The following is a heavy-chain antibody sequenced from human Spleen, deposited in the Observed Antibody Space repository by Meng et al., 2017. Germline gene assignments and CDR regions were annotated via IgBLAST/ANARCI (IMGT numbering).Heavy chain of an antibody. CDR1: GGSFSDYY. CDR2: INHSGST. CDR3: ARSGCSGGSCYYYYYYGMDV. J-gene: IGHJ6*02. D-gene: IGHD2-15*01. Sequence: SETLSLTCVVSGGSFSDYYWSWIRQPPGKGLEWIGEINHSGSTNYNPSLKSRVTISVDTSKNQFSLKLSSVTAADTAVYYCARSGCSGGSCYYYYYYGMDVWGQGTTVTVSS. V-gene: IGHV4-34*01.